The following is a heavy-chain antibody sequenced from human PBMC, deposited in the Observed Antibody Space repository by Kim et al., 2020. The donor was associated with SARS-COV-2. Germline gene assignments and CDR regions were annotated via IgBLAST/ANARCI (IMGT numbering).Heavy chain of an antibody. J-gene: IGHJ4*02. V-gene: IGHV1-3*01. D-gene: IGHD1-1*01. CDR2: ISAGNSNT. Sequence: ASVKVSCKASGYTFTNYAMHWVRLAPGQRLQWMGWISAGNSNTKYSQKFQGRVTITRDTSASTAYMELSSLTSEDTAVYYCARGGNWHDGFDYWGQGTLVTVSS. CDR3: ARGGNWHDGFDY. CDR1: GYTFTNYA.